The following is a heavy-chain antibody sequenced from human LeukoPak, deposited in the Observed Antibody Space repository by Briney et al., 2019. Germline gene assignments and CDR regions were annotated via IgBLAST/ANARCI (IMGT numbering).Heavy chain of an antibody. CDR1: GFTFSSYA. CDR3: ARDAGSHGIDV. V-gene: IGHV3-30-3*01. CDR2: ISYDGSNK. Sequence: GRSLRLSCAASGFTFSSYAMHWVRQAPGKGLEWVSVISYDGSNKYYADSVKGRFTITRDNSKNTLYLQMNSLRAEDTAVYYCARDAGSHGIDVWGQGTTVTVSS. J-gene: IGHJ6*02.